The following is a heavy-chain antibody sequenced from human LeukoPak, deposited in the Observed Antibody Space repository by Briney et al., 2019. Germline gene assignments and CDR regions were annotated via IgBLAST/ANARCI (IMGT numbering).Heavy chain of an antibody. V-gene: IGHV4-59*01. CDR2: IYYSGST. CDR3: ASSPPPYYYYMDV. J-gene: IGHJ6*03. Sequence: SETLSLTCTVSGGSISIYYWSWIRQPPGKGLEWIGYIYYSGSTNYNPSLKSRVTISVDTSKNQFSLKLSSVTAADTAVYYCASSPPPYYYYMDVWGKGTMVTVSS. CDR1: GGSISIYY.